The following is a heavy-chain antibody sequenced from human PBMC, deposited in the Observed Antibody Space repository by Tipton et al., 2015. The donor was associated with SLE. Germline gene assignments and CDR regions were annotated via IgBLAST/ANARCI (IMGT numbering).Heavy chain of an antibody. Sequence: TLSLTCTVSGGSISSSSYFWGWIRQPPGKGLEWIGSIYYSGSTYYNPSLKSRVTISVDTSTNQFSLKLSSVTAADTAVYYCARLRLSAFDIWGQGTMVTVSS. J-gene: IGHJ3*02. CDR1: GGSISSSSYF. V-gene: IGHV4-39*07. CDR3: ARLRLSAFDI. D-gene: IGHD2/OR15-2a*01. CDR2: IYYSGST.